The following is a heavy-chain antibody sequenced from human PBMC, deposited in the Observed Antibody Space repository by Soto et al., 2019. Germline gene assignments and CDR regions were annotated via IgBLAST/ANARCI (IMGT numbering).Heavy chain of an antibody. Sequence: GGSLRLFCAASGFTFSSYAMHWVRQAPGKGLEWVAVISYDGSNKYYADSVKGRFTISRDNSKNTLYLQMNSLRAEDTAVYYCARDVPPAAAGPMYLFEHWGQGTLVTVSS. V-gene: IGHV3-30-3*01. CDR1: GFTFSSYA. D-gene: IGHD6-13*01. CDR3: ARDVPPAAAGPMYLFEH. J-gene: IGHJ4*02. CDR2: ISYDGSNK.